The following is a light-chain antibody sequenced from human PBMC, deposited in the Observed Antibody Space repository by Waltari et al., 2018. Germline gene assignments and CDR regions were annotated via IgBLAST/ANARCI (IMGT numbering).Light chain of an antibody. CDR3: QQFYNYPPT. CDR1: QAISSS. V-gene: IGKV1D-13*01. J-gene: IGKJ5*01. CDR2: DAS. Sequence: AIQLTQSPPSLSASVGDRVTLACRESQAISSSLVWYQQKPGKAPKRLIYDASTLENGVPSRFSGSGSGTDFTLTISSLQPEDFSTYHCQQFYNYPPTFGQGTRLEIK.